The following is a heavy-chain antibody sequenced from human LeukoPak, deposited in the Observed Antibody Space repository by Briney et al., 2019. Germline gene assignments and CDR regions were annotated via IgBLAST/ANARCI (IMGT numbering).Heavy chain of an antibody. J-gene: IGHJ3*02. CDR2: ISGSGGST. D-gene: IGHD3-3*01. CDR3: AKPRNYDFWSGYDSHRAFDI. CDR1: GFTFSSYA. V-gene: IGHV3-23*01. Sequence: GGSLRLSCAASGFTFSSYAMSWVRQAPGKGLEWVSAISGSGGSTYYADSVKGRFTISRANSKNTLYLQMNSLRAEDTAVYYCAKPRNYDFWSGYDSHRAFDIWGQGTMVTVSS.